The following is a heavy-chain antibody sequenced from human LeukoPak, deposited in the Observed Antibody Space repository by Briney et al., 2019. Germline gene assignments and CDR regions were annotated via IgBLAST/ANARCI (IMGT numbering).Heavy chain of an antibody. Sequence: GGSLRLSCAASGFTVSSNYMSWVRQAPGKGLEWVSIIYSGGSTSYADSVKGRFTISRDNSKNTLYLQMNSLRGDDTAVYYCATVAGDCSGGRCYLLRFDYWGQGTLVTVSS. V-gene: IGHV3-53*01. CDR1: GFTVSSNY. D-gene: IGHD2-15*01. J-gene: IGHJ4*02. CDR3: ATVAGDCSGGRCYLLRFDY. CDR2: IYSGGST.